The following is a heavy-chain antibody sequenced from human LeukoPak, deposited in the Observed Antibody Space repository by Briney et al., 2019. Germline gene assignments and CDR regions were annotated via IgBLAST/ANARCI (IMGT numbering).Heavy chain of an antibody. J-gene: IGHJ5*02. D-gene: IGHD2-2*01. Sequence: SETLSLTCSVSGGSISTYYWSCIRQPPGKGLEWIGSMYHSGDTYYNPSLKSRVTISVDTSKNQLSLKLSSVTAADTAVYYCARSKAHLSTSWYGTWFDPWGQGTLVTVSS. CDR2: MYHSGDT. CDR3: ARSKAHLSTSWYGTWFDP. CDR1: GGSISTYY. V-gene: IGHV4-59*08.